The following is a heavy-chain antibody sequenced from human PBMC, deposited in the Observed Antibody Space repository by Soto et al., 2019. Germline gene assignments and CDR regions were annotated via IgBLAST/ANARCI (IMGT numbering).Heavy chain of an antibody. CDR3: ARARRLYSSTYYGMDV. Sequence: ASVKVSCKASGYTFTSYDVNWVRQATGQGLEWMGWMNPNSGNTGYAQKFQGRVTMTRNTSISTAYMELSSLRSEDTAVYYCARARRLYSSTYYGMDVWGQGTTVTVSS. V-gene: IGHV1-8*01. CDR1: GYTFTSYD. D-gene: IGHD6-19*01. CDR2: MNPNSGNT. J-gene: IGHJ6*02.